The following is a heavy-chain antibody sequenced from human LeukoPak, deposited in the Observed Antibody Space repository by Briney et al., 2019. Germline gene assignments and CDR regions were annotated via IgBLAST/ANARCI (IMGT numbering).Heavy chain of an antibody. CDR2: INHSGST. CDR1: GGSFSGYY. Sequence: SETLSLTCAVYGGSFSGYYWSWIRQPPGKGLEWIGEINHSGSTNYNPSLKSRVTISVDTSKNQFSLKLNFVTAADTAVYYCARNRTNYASVCGQGTMVTVYS. J-gene: IGHJ3*01. V-gene: IGHV4-34*01. CDR3: ARNRTNYASV. D-gene: IGHD5-24*01.